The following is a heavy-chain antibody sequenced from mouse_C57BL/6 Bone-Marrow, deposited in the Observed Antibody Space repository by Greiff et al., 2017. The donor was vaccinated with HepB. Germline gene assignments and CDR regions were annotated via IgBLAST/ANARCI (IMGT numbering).Heavy chain of an antibody. J-gene: IGHJ2*01. CDR3: ARGDYYGSTCFDY. CDR1: GYTFTDYY. Sequence: QVQLQQSGAELVRPGASVKLSCKASGYTFTDYYINWVKQRPGQGLEWIARIYPGSGNTYYNEKFKGKATLTAEKSSSTAYMQLSSLTSEDSAVYFCARGDYYGSTCFDYWGQGTTLTVSS. CDR2: IYPGSGNT. D-gene: IGHD1-1*01. V-gene: IGHV1-76*01.